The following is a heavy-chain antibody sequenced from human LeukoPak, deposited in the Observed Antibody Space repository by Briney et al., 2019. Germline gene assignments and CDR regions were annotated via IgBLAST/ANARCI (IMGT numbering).Heavy chain of an antibody. D-gene: IGHD6-13*01. Sequence: GSSVKVSCKASGATFSSYAINWVRQAPGQGLEWMGWINPNSGGTNYAQKFQGRVTMTRDTSISTAYMELSRLRSDDTAVYYCARVPPRLAAAALGNYFDYWGQGTLVTVSS. CDR1: GATFSSYA. V-gene: IGHV1-2*02. CDR3: ARVPPRLAAAALGNYFDY. J-gene: IGHJ4*02. CDR2: INPNSGGT.